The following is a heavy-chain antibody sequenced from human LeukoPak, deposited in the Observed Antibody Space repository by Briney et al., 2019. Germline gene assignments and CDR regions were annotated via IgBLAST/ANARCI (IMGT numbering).Heavy chain of an antibody. CDR2: ISSSSSYI. V-gene: IGHV3-21*01. J-gene: IGHJ4*02. Sequence: PGGSLRLSCAASGFTFCSYSMNWVRKAPGKGMEWVSSISSSSSYIYYADSVKGRFTISRDNAKNSLYLQMNSLRAEDTAVYYCARSYYYDSSGYYYLDYWGQGTLVTVSS. CDR1: GFTFCSYS. D-gene: IGHD3-22*01. CDR3: ARSYYYDSSGYYYLDY.